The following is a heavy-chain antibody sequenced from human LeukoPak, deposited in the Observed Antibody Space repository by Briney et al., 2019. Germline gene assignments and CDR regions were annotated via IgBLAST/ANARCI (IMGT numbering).Heavy chain of an antibody. CDR2: INHSGST. CDR3: ARRGQKIY. Sequence: HPSETLSLTCAVYGGSFSGYYWSWIRQPPGKGLEWIGEINHSGSTNYNPSLKSRVTISVDTSRNQFSLKLSSVTAADTAVYYCARRGQKIYWGQGTLVTVSS. CDR1: GGSFSGYY. J-gene: IGHJ4*02. V-gene: IGHV4-34*01. D-gene: IGHD3-10*01.